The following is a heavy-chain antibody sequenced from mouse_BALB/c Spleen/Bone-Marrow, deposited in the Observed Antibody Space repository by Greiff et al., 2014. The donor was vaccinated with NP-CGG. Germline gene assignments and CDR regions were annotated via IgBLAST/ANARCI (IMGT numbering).Heavy chain of an antibody. V-gene: IGHV1-7*01. CDR1: GYTFTSYW. CDR3: ASEEKVYRYDGPSHY. J-gene: IGHJ2*02. Sequence: QVQLQQSGAELAKPGASVKMSCKASGYTFTSYWMHWVKQRPGQGLEWIGYINPSTGYAEYNQKFKDKATLTADKSSSTAYMQLSSLTTEDSAVYYCASEEKVYRYDGPSHYPGPGPSRTV. D-gene: IGHD2-14*01. CDR2: INPSTGYA.